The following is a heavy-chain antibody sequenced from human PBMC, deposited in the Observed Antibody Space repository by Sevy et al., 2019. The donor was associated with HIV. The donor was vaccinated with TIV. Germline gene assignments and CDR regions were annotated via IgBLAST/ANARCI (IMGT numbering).Heavy chain of an antibody. CDR1: GFTFSNYA. J-gene: IGHJ6*02. CDR2: ISYEETKK. CDR3: ARVKRQWMVLEVSDYYYGMDV. D-gene: IGHD6-19*01. V-gene: IGHV3-30*03. Sequence: QLGGSLRLSCAASGFTFSNYAMHWVRQAPGKGLEWVALISYEETKKYYLDSVKGRFTISRDNSKSTLYLEMSSLRAEDTALYYWARVKRQWMVLEVSDYYYGMDVWGQGTTVTVSS.